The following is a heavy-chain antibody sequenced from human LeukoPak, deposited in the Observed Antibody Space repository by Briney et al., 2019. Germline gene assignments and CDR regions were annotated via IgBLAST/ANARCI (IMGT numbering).Heavy chain of an antibody. Sequence: SETLSLTCTVSGGSISSSSYYWGWMRQPPGKGLEWIGSIYYSGSTYYNPSLKSRVTISVDTSKNQFSLKLSSVTAADTAVYYCARHYYDSSGYYYVRYWGQGTLVTFSS. CDR1: GGSISSSSYY. D-gene: IGHD3-22*01. CDR2: IYYSGST. V-gene: IGHV4-39*01. CDR3: ARHYYDSSGYYYVRY. J-gene: IGHJ4*02.